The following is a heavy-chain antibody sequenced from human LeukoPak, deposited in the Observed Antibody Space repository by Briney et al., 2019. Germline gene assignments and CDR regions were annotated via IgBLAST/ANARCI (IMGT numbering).Heavy chain of an antibody. J-gene: IGHJ4*02. D-gene: IGHD3-22*01. CDR2: MSGDASST. CDR3: ARGLHFRLYDSSAYYPY. V-gene: IGHV3-74*01. CDR1: GFTFSDYY. Sequence: GGSLRLSCAASGFTFSDYYMHWVRQAPGKGLVWVARMSGDASSTDYADSVKGRFTISRDYAKNTLYLQMNSLRAEDTAVYYCARGLHFRLYDSSAYYPYWGLGTLVTVSS.